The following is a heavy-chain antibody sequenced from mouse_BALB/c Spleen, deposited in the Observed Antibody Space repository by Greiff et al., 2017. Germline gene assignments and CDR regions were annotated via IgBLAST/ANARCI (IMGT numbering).Heavy chain of an antibody. Sequence: EVQLQESGGGLVQPGGSLRLSCATSGFTFTDYYMSWVRQPPGKALEWLGFIRNKANGYTTEYSASVKGRFTISRDNSQSILYLQMNTLRAEDSATYYCARRDYGYYFDYWGQGTTLTVSS. V-gene: IGHV7-3*02. CDR3: ARRDYGYYFDY. CDR2: IRNKANGYTT. CDR1: GFTFTDYY. J-gene: IGHJ2*01. D-gene: IGHD1-2*01.